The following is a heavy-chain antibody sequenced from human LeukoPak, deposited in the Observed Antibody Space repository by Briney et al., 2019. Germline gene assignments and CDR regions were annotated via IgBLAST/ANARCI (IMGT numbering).Heavy chain of an antibody. CDR1: GFTVSNTY. V-gene: IGHV3-53*01. D-gene: IGHD6-19*01. CDR2: IYSSGGT. Sequence: GGSLRLSCAASGFTVSNTYMSWVRQAPGKGLEWVSVIYSSGGTFYSESVKGRFTISRDYSKNTLYLQMNSLRVDDTAVYYCPKDSSGPAFWGQGTLVTVSS. CDR3: PKDSSGPAF. J-gene: IGHJ4*02.